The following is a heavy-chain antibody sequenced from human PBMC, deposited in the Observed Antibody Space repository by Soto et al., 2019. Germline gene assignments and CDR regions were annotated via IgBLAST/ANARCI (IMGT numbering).Heavy chain of an antibody. CDR1: GGSISSYY. V-gene: IGHV4-59*01. CDR2: IYYSGST. Sequence: SETLSLTCTVSGGSISSYYWSWIRQPPGKGLEWIGYIYYSGSTNYNPSLKSRVTISVDTSKNQFSLKLSSVTAADTAVYYCARDSSSYDSSGLDYWGQGTLVTVSS. D-gene: IGHD3-22*01. J-gene: IGHJ4*02. CDR3: ARDSSSYDSSGLDY.